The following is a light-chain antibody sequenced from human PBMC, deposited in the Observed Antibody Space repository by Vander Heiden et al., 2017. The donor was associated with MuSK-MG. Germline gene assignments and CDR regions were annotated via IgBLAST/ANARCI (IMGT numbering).Light chain of an antibody. CDR1: SSDVGSYNF. CDR2: EVS. J-gene: IGLJ3*02. V-gene: IGLV2-23*02. Sequence: QSALTQPASVSGSPGQSITISCTGTSSDVGSYNFVSWYLHHPGKAPKLMIDEVSKRPSGVSNRFSGSKSGNTASLTISGLQAEDEADYYCCSYAGSSWVFGGGTKLTVL. CDR3: CSYAGSSWV.